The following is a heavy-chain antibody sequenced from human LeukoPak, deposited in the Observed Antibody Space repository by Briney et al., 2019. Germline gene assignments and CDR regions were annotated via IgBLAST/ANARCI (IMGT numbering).Heavy chain of an antibody. CDR2: IYHSGST. CDR3: ARSNYYDSSGYYDPSYYFDY. D-gene: IGHD3-22*01. J-gene: IGHJ4*02. Sequence: PSQTLSLTCAVSGGSISSGGYSWSWIRQPPGKGLEWIGYIYHSGSTYYNPSLKSRVTISVDRSKNQFSLKLSSVTAADTAAYYCARSNYYDSSGYYDPSYYFDYWGQGTLVTVSS. V-gene: IGHV4-30-2*01. CDR1: GGSISSGGYS.